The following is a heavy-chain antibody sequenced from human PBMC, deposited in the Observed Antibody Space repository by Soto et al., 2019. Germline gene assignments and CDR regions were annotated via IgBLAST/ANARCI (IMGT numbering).Heavy chain of an antibody. Sequence: SETLSLTCTVSGGSISSYYWSWIRQPPGKGLEWIGYIYYSGSTNYNPSLKSRVTISVDTSKNQFSLKLSSVTAADTAVYYCARGVATPPFDSWGQGTLVTVSS. CDR2: IYYSGST. CDR1: GGSISSYY. CDR3: ARGVATPPFDS. J-gene: IGHJ4*02. D-gene: IGHD5-12*01. V-gene: IGHV4-59*01.